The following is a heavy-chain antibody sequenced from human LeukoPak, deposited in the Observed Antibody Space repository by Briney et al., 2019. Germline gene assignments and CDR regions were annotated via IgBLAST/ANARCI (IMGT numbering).Heavy chain of an antibody. V-gene: IGHV1-2*02. CDR2: INPNSGGT. Sequence: ASVKVSCKASGYTFTGYYMHWVRQAPGQGLEWMGWINPNSGGTNYAQKFQGRVTMTRDTSISTAYIELSRLRSDDTAVYYCARGPQRRYCSSTSCYSPRGFDYWGQGTLVTVSS. J-gene: IGHJ4*02. D-gene: IGHD2-2*02. CDR1: GYTFTGYY. CDR3: ARGPQRRYCSSTSCYSPRGFDY.